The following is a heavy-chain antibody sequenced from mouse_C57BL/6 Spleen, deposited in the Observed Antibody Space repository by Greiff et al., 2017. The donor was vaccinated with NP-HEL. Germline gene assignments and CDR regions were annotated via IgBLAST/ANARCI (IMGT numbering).Heavy chain of an antibody. CDR2: IDPENGDT. J-gene: IGHJ3*01. CDR3: TTDYGAWFAY. D-gene: IGHD1-1*01. V-gene: IGHV14-4*01. Sequence: VTLKESGAELVRPGASVKLSCTASGFNIKDDYMHWVKQRPEQGLEWIGWIDPENGDTEYASKFQGKATITADTSSNTAYLQLSSLTSEDTAVYYCTTDYGAWFAYWGQGTLVTVSA. CDR1: GFNIKDDY.